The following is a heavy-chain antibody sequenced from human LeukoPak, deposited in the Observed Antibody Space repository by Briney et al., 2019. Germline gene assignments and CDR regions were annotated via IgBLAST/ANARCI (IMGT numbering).Heavy chain of an antibody. J-gene: IGHJ3*02. CDR1: GGSISGFY. CDR2: IYHSGST. V-gene: IGHV4-34*01. CDR3: ARAPDTAMVTSAFDI. D-gene: IGHD5-18*01. Sequence: SETLSLTCDVSGGSISGFYCNWIRQPPGKGLEWIGEIYHSGSTNYNPSLKSRVTISVDKSKNQFSLKLSSVTAADTAVYYCARAPDTAMVTSAFDIWGQGTMVTVSS.